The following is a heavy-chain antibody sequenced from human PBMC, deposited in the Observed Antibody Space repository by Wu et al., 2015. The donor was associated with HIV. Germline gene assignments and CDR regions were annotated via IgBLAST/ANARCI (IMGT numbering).Heavy chain of an antibody. D-gene: IGHD2-21*02. Sequence: QVQLVQSGAEVTKPGASVRVSCQTSGYTFTAHYIHWVRQAPGQGLEWMGIINPSGGSTSYAQKFQGRVTMTRDTSTSTVYMELSSLRSEDTAVYYCAKDRVTDTQYYFDYWGQGTPVTVSS. J-gene: IGHJ4*02. CDR3: AKDRVTDTQYYFDY. V-gene: IGHV1-46*01. CDR2: INPSGGST. CDR1: GYTFTAHY.